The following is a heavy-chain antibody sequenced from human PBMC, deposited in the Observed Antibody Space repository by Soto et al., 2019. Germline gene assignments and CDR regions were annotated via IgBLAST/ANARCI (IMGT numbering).Heavy chain of an antibody. V-gene: IGHV1-18*01. J-gene: IGHJ4*02. D-gene: IGHD1-7*01. CDR3: ARGGTRLDY. Sequence: QVQLVQSGAEVKKPGASVKVSCKTSGYTFTNFGLSWVRQAPGQGLEWMGWISAYNGNTNYAQNFEGRVTMTTDTSPSTAYMQLGRLRSDDTAVYYCARGGTRLDYWCQGTLVTVSS. CDR2: ISAYNGNT. CDR1: GYTFTNFG.